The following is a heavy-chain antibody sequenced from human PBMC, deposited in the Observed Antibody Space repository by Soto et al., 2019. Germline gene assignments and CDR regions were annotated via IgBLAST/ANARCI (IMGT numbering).Heavy chain of an antibody. V-gene: IGHV3-49*04. D-gene: IGHD6-13*01. CDR3: TRGLRSRAAAAGPYYYYYGMDV. CDR2: IRSKAYGGTT. Sequence: PGGSLRLSCTASGFTFGDYAMSWVRQAPGKGLEWVGFIRSKAYGGTTEYAASVKGRFTISRDDSKSIAYLQMYSLKTEDTAVYYCTRGLRSRAAAAGPYYYYYGMDVWGQGTTVTVSS. CDR1: GFTFGDYA. J-gene: IGHJ6*02.